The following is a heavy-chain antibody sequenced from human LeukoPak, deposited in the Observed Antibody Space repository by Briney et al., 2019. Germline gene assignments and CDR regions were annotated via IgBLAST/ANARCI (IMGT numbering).Heavy chain of an antibody. CDR2: INPSGGST. CDR3: ARGGAAGTSDYYYYYMDV. V-gene: IGHV1-46*01. Sequence: GALVKVSCKTSGYTLTSYYMHWVRQAPGQGLEWMGIINPSGGSTAQRFQGRFAMTGDTSTSTVYMELSSLRSDDTAVYYCARGGAAGTSDYYYYYMDVWGKGTTVTVSS. J-gene: IGHJ6*03. CDR1: GYTLTSYY. D-gene: IGHD6-13*01.